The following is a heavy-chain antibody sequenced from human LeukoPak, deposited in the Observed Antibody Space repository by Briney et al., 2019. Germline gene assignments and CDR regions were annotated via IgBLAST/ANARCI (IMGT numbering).Heavy chain of an antibody. J-gene: IGHJ4*02. CDR2: ISGSGGST. D-gene: IGHD1-14*01. CDR1: GFTFSSYS. Sequence: GGSLRLSCAASGFTFSSYSMNWVRQAPGKGLEWVSAISGSGGSTYYADSVKGRFTISRDNSKNTLYLQMNSLRAEDTAVYYCAKSPRGNPTIFDYWGQGTLVTVSS. CDR3: AKSPRGNPTIFDY. V-gene: IGHV3-23*01.